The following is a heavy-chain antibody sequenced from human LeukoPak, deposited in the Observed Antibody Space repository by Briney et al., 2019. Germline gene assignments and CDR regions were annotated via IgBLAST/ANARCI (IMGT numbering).Heavy chain of an antibody. CDR1: GESFSGYY. CDR2: INHSGST. J-gene: IGHJ4*02. D-gene: IGHD2-15*01. Sequence: NPSETLSLTCAVHGESFSGYYWSWIRQPPGKGLEWIGDINHSGSTNYNPSLKSRVTISVDTSKNQFSLNLNSVTAADTAVYYCARGGGRDFDYWGQGTLVTVSS. CDR3: ARGGGRDFDY. V-gene: IGHV4-34*01.